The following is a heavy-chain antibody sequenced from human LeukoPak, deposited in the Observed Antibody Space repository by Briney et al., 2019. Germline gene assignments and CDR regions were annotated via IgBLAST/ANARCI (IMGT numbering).Heavy chain of an antibody. CDR3: ARDRSGSSSWYVVAPDAFDI. CDR2: IYPGDSDT. J-gene: IGHJ3*02. V-gene: IGHV5-51*01. D-gene: IGHD6-13*01. CDR1: GYSFTSYW. Sequence: GESLKISCKGSGYSFTSYWIGWVRQMPGKGLEWMGIIYPGDSDTRYSPSFQGQVTISADKSISTAYLQWSSLKASDTAMYYCARDRSGSSSWYVVAPDAFDIWGQGTMVTVSS.